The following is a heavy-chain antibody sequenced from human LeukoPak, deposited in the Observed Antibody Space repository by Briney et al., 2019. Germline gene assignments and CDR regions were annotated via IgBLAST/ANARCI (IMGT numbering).Heavy chain of an antibody. CDR3: ARLLGGGRFLELSYYGMDV. CDR1: GGSISSYY. J-gene: IGHJ6*02. CDR2: IYYSGST. Sequence: PSETLSLTCTVSGGSISSYYWSWIRQPPGKGLEWIGYIYYSGSTNYNPSLKSRVTISVDTSKNQFSLKLSSVTAEDTAAYYCARLLGGGRFLELSYYGMDVWGQGTTVTVSS. V-gene: IGHV4-59*01. D-gene: IGHD3-3*01.